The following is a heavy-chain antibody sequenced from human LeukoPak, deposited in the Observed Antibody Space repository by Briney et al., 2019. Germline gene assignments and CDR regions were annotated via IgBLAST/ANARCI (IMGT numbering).Heavy chain of an antibody. D-gene: IGHD4-17*01. J-gene: IGHJ4*02. CDR2: MNPNNGNT. CDR3: AREEWAVTRSFDY. CDR1: GYTFTSYD. Sequence: ASVKVSCKASGYTFTSYDITWVRQATGQGLEWMGWMNPNNGNTGYAQRFQGRVTLTRDTSISTAYMELSSLRSEDTAVYYCAREEWAVTRSFDYWGQGTLVTVSS. V-gene: IGHV1-8*02.